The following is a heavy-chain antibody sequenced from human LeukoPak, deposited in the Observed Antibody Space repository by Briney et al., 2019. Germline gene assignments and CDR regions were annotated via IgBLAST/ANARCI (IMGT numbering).Heavy chain of an antibody. V-gene: IGHV3-66*01. J-gene: IGHJ5*02. CDR2: IYSGGST. Sequence: ETLSLTCAVYGGSFSGYYWSWVRQAPGKGLEWVSVIYSGGSTYYADSVKGRFTISRDNSKNTLYLQMNSLRAEDTAVYYCAREGRIAAAGTGPWGQGTLVTVSS. D-gene: IGHD6-13*01. CDR3: AREGRIAAAGTGP. CDR1: GGSFSGYY.